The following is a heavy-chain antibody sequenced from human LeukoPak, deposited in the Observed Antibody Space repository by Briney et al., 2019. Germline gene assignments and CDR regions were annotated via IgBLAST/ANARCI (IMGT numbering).Heavy chain of an antibody. CDR2: ISYSGST. Sequence: PSETLSLTCTVSDGAITGYYWGWIRRPPGKGLEWIGHISYSGSTNYNPSLKSRVTISVDTSKNHFSLKLNSVTAADTAVYYCARGYSTGWTYYFDYWGQGALVTVSS. V-gene: IGHV4-59*01. CDR3: ARGYSTGWTYYFDY. CDR1: DGAITGYY. J-gene: IGHJ4*02. D-gene: IGHD6-25*01.